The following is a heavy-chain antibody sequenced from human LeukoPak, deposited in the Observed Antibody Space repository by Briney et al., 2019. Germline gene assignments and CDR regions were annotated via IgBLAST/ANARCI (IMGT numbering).Heavy chain of an antibody. Sequence: LAGGSLRLSCEASGFTFGSYAMYWVRQAPGKGLEWVAGIFGSGGSAHYADSAKGRFTISRDNSKNTAYLQINSLRAEDTAVYYCGKTTTGYSSGQKPAWPVDYWGQGTLVTVSS. J-gene: IGHJ4*02. D-gene: IGHD6-19*01. CDR2: IFGSGGSA. CDR1: GFTFGSYA. CDR3: GKTTTGYSSGQKPAWPVDY. V-gene: IGHV3-23*01.